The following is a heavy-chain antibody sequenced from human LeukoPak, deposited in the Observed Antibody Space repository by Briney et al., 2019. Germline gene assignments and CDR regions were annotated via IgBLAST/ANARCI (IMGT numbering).Heavy chain of an antibody. CDR3: ARVRSAVKVGATLFDP. CDR1: GGTFSSYA. Sequence: SVKVSCKASGGTFSSYAISWVRQAPGQGLEWMGGIIPIFGTANYAQKFQGRVTITADKSTSTAYMELSSLRSEETAVYYCARVRSAVKVGATLFDPWGQGTLVTVSS. D-gene: IGHD1-26*01. CDR2: IIPIFGTA. V-gene: IGHV1-69*06. J-gene: IGHJ5*02.